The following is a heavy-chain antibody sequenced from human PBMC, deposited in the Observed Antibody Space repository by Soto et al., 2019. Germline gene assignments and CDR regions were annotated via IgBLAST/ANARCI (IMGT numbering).Heavy chain of an antibody. D-gene: IGHD2-2*01. CDR3: ARGPGTSYFYY. CDR2: IWSGGSNE. CDR1: GFTFSSYG. Sequence: QVQLVESGGGVVQPGRSLRLSCAASGFTFSSYGMHWVRQAPGKGLEWVAVIWSGGSNENYADSVKGRFTISRDNSKNMLYLQMNSLRAEDTAVYYCARGPGTSYFYYWGQGSLVTVSS. J-gene: IGHJ4*02. V-gene: IGHV3-33*01.